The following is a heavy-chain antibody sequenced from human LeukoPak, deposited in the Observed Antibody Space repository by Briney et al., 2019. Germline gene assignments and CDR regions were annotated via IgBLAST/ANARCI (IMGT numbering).Heavy chain of an antibody. J-gene: IGHJ4*02. D-gene: IGHD5-12*01. CDR1: GFTFSSYA. Sequence: GGSLRLSCAASGFTFSSYAMNWVRQAPGKGLEWVAVISYDGSNKYYADSVKGRFTISRDNSKNTLYLQMNSLRAEDTAVYYCAKDLSGGYDYFDYWGQGTLVTVSS. CDR3: AKDLSGGYDYFDY. CDR2: ISYDGSNK. V-gene: IGHV3-30*04.